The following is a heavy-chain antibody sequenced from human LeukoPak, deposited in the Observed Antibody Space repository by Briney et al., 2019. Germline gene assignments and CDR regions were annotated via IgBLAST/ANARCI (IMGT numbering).Heavy chain of an antibody. J-gene: IGHJ6*02. CDR2: IYYSGST. Sequence: SETLSLTCTVSGGSISSYYWSWIRQPPGKGLEWIGYIYYSGSTNYNPSLKSRVNISVDTSKNQFSLKLSSVTAADTAVYYCARARSRCGGDCFYYYGMDVWGQGTTVTVSS. D-gene: IGHD2-21*02. CDR1: GGSISSYY. CDR3: ARARSRCGGDCFYYYGMDV. V-gene: IGHV4-59*01.